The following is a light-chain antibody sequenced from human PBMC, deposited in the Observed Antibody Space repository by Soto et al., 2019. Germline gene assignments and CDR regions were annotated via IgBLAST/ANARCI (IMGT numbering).Light chain of an antibody. J-gene: IGKJ1*01. V-gene: IGKV3-15*01. CDR1: QSVSSN. Sequence: EIVMTQSPANLSVAPVERATPSRRASQSVSSNLAWYQQKPGQAPRLLIYGASTRATGVPARFSGSGSGTEFTLTISSLQSEDFAVYYCQQYNNWPWTFGQGTKVDIK. CDR3: QQYNNWPWT. CDR2: GAS.